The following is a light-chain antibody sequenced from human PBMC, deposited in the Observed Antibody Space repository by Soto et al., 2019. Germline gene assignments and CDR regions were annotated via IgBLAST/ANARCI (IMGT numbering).Light chain of an antibody. V-gene: IGKV3-20*01. CDR2: SAS. J-gene: IGKJ2*01. Sequence: IVLTQSPGTLSLSPGERATLSCRASQSVASRALAWYQQKPGQAPRLLMYSASKRATGIPDRFSGSGSGTDFTLTINRLEPEDFAVYYCQQYGSSPPMYTFGQGTKLEIK. CDR3: QQYGSSPPMYT. CDR1: QSVASRA.